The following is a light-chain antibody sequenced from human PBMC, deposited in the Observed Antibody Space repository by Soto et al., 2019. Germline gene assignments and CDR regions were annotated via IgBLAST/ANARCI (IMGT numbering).Light chain of an antibody. CDR2: GAS. V-gene: IGKV3-11*01. J-gene: IGKJ5*01. CDR1: QSVNTN. Sequence: IVLTQSPGTLPLSPGERATLSCRSSQSVNTNFAWYQQKPGQAPRLLIYGASNRATGIPARFSGSGSGTDFTLTISSLEPEDSAVYYCQQRSNWITFGQGTRLEIK. CDR3: QQRSNWIT.